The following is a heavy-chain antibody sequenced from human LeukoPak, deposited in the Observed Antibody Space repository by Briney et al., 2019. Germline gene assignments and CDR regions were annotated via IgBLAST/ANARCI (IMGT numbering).Heavy chain of an antibody. CDR2: INPNSGGT. J-gene: IGHJ3*01. Sequence: GASVKVSCKLSEYTFTAYYIHWVRQAPRQGLEWMGWINPNSGGTKYAQKFQVRVTLTRETSINTAYMELSGLRSDYTAVYYCARVGYYDNRNYADDVFDFWGQGTMVTVSS. D-gene: IGHD3-22*01. V-gene: IGHV1-2*02. CDR3: ARVGYYDNRNYADDVFDF. CDR1: EYTFTAYY.